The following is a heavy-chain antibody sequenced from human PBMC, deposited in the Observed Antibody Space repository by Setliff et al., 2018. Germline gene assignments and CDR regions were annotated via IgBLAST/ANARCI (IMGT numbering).Heavy chain of an antibody. CDR1: GGSFGGYY. Sequence: SETLSLTCAVYGGSFGGYYWSWIRQPPGKGLEWIGEINHSGSTNYNPSLKSRVTISVDTSRNQFSLKLSSVTAADTAVYYCARDRQYCSSPTCYSSYFYYYGMDVWGQGTTVTVS. V-gene: IGHV4-34*01. CDR3: ARDRQYCSSPTCYSSYFYYYGMDV. J-gene: IGHJ6*02. CDR2: INHSGST. D-gene: IGHD2-2*02.